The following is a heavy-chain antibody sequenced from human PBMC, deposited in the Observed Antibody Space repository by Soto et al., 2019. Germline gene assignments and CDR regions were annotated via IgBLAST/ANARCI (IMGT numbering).Heavy chain of an antibody. D-gene: IGHD5-18*01. CDR1: GYSFTSYW. Sequence: GASLKISFKGSGYSFTSYWISWVRQMPGKGLEWMGRIDPSDSYTNYSPSFQGHVTISADKSISTAYLQWSSLKASDTAMYYCARQEVDTAMVFNWFDPWGQGTLVTVSS. J-gene: IGHJ5*02. CDR3: ARQEVDTAMVFNWFDP. V-gene: IGHV5-10-1*01. CDR2: IDPSDSYT.